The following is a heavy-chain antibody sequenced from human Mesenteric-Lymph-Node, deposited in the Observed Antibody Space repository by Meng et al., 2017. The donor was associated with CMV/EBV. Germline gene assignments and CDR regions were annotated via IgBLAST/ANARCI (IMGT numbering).Heavy chain of an antibody. Sequence: GGSLRLSCAASGFTFSSYSMNWVRQAPGKGLEWVSGIYADGGSTFYADSVKGRFTISRDNSKNTLYLQTSSLRAEDTAVYYCAKHYDSSDSVWGQGTMVTVSS. D-gene: IGHD3-22*01. CDR2: IYADGGST. CDR3: AKHYDSSDSV. V-gene: IGHV3-23*03. J-gene: IGHJ3*01. CDR1: GFTFSSYS.